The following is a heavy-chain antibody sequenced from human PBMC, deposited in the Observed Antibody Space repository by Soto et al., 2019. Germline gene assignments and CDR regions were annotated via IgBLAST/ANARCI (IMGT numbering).Heavy chain of an antibody. CDR2: IYYSGST. D-gene: IGHD2-15*01. CDR3: ARDSSDYCSGGSCYGDIRSFDI. V-gene: IGHV4-59*01. J-gene: IGHJ3*02. Sequence: SETLSLTCTVSGGSISSYYWSWIRQPPGKGLEWIGYIYYSGSTNYNPSLKSRVTISVDTSKNQFSLKLSSVTAADTAVYYCARDSSDYCSGGSCYGDIRSFDIGGQGTMVT. CDR1: GGSISSYY.